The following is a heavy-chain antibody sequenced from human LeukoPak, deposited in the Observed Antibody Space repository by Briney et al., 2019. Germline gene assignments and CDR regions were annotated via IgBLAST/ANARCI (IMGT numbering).Heavy chain of an antibody. D-gene: IGHD3-9*01. CDR1: GFTFSNYN. CDR3: ARDELRDILTGLVAFDI. CDR2: INTGSSTI. V-gene: IGHV3-48*04. Sequence: PGGSLRLSCAASGFTFSNYNMDWVRQAPGKGLEWVSYINTGSSTIYYADSVKGRFTISRDNAANSLYLQMNSLRAEDTAVYYCARDELRDILTGLVAFDIWGQGTMVTVSS. J-gene: IGHJ3*02.